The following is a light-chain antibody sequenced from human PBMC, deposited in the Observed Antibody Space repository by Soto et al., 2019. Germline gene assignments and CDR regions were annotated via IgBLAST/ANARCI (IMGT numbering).Light chain of an antibody. Sequence: VLTQSPGTLSLSPGERATLSCRASQSVRSTSLVWYQQKPAQAPRLLIYGASSRATGISDRFSGGGSGTDFTLTISRLEPEDFAVYYCQHYNSSPPITFGQGTRLEIK. CDR3: QHYNSSPPIT. CDR2: GAS. J-gene: IGKJ5*01. CDR1: QSVRSTS. V-gene: IGKV3-20*01.